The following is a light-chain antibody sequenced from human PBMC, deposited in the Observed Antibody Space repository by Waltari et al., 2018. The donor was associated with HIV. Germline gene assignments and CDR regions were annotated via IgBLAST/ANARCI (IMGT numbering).Light chain of an antibody. J-gene: IGKJ4*01. Sequence: DIQMTQSPSSLSASVGDRVTITCRTSQSISTYLNWYQQKPGKAPELLIYGAFSLQSGVPSGFSGSGSGTDFTLTITSLQPEDFAVYYCQQYDKSPLTFGGGTKLEI. CDR3: QQYDKSPLT. CDR1: QSISTY. CDR2: GAF. V-gene: IGKV1-39*01.